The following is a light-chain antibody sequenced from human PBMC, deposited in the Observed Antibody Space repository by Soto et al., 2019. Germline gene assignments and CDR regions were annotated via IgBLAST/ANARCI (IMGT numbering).Light chain of an antibody. CDR2: GAS. V-gene: IGKV1-39*01. Sequence: DIQMTQSPSSLSASVGDRVTITCRASQSITTYLNWYQQKPGKAPKLLIYGASSLQSGVPSRFSGSGSGTDFTLTISSLQPEDFATYYCQHSYNIPRTFGGGTKVETK. J-gene: IGKJ4*01. CDR1: QSITTY. CDR3: QHSYNIPRT.